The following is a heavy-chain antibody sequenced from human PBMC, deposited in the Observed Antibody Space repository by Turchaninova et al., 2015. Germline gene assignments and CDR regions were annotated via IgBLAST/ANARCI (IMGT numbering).Heavy chain of an antibody. J-gene: IGHJ4*02. CDR1: GFTVSSNY. D-gene: IGHD5-24*01. V-gene: IGHV3-53*02. CDR2: FCRGGWT. CDR3: ASGGWLQFSY. Sequence: EVQLVETGGGLILPGGSLSLSCAASGFTVSSNYMTWVRQAPGKGLEWVAVFCRGGWTYCGDPVKGRFAVPRENCKNTLYLQRNSLRAEDTAVDYCASGGWLQFSYWGQGTLVTVSS.